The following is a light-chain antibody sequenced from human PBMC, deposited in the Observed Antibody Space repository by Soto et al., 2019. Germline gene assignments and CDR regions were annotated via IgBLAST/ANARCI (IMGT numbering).Light chain of an antibody. CDR1: QRVSDN. Sequence: EVVVTQSPATLSVSPGERVTLSCRASQRVSDNLGWYQQKPGQAPRLLIYDASTRATGVPARFSGSGSGTEFTLTISSLQSEDFAVYYCQQFNNWPVTFGPGTKVDIK. J-gene: IGKJ3*01. V-gene: IGKV3-15*01. CDR3: QQFNNWPVT. CDR2: DAS.